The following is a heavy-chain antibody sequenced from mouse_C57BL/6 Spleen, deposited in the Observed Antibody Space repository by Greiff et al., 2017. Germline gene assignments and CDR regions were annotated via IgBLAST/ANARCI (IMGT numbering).Heavy chain of an antibody. CDR1: GYTFTSYW. V-gene: IGHV1-52*01. CDR3: ARWDYDVAGYAMDY. Sequence: QVQLQQPGAELVRPGSSVTLSCKASGYTFTSYWMHWVKQRPIQGLEWIGNIDPSDSETHYNQKFKDKATLTVDTSSSTAYMKHSSLTTEDSAVYYCARWDYDVAGYAMDYWGQGTSVTVSS. D-gene: IGHD2-4*01. CDR2: IDPSDSET. J-gene: IGHJ4*01.